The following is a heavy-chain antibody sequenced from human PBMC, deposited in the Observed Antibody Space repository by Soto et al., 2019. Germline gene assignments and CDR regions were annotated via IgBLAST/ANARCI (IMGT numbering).Heavy chain of an antibody. CDR1: GFTFSSYG. V-gene: IGHV3-33*01. J-gene: IGHJ6*02. CDR2: IWYDGSNK. D-gene: IGHD2-15*01. Sequence: PGGSMRLSCAASGFTFSSYGMHWVRQAPGKGLEWVAVIWYDGSNKYYADSVKGRFTIPRDNSKNTLYLQMNSLRAEDTAVYYCARASSPYGMDVWGQGTPVTVSS. CDR3: ARASSPYGMDV.